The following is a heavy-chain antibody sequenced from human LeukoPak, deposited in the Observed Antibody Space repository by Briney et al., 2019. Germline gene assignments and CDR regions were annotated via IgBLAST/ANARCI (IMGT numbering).Heavy chain of an antibody. D-gene: IGHD3-16*02. Sequence: NPSETLSLTCTVSGGSVSSSSYYWGWIRQPPGKGLEWIGSIFYSGSTYYNPSLKSRVTISVDTSKNQFSLKLSSVTAADTAVYYCEAPFTFGGLIVLDYWGQGTLVTVSS. J-gene: IGHJ4*02. V-gene: IGHV4-39*07. CDR1: GGSVSSSSYY. CDR3: EAPFTFGGLIVLDY. CDR2: IFYSGST.